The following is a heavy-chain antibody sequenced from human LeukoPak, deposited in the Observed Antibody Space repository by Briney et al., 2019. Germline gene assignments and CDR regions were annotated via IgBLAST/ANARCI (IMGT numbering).Heavy chain of an antibody. CDR3: ARVSVSTTYYYDSSGYYFTS. V-gene: IGHV1-2*02. J-gene: IGHJ4*02. Sequence: GASVKVSCKASGYTFTGYYMHWVRQAPGQGLEWMGWINLNSGGTNYAQKFQGRVTMTRDTSISTAYMELSRRRSDDTAVYYCARVSVSTTYYYDSSGYYFTSWGQGTLVTVSS. CDR1: GYTFTGYY. D-gene: IGHD3-22*01. CDR2: INLNSGGT.